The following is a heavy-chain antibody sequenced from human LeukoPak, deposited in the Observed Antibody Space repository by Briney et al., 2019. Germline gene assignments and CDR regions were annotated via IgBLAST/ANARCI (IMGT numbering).Heavy chain of an antibody. CDR1: GFSFSSYA. Sequence: GGSLRLSCAVSGFSFSSYAMSWVRQAPGKGLEWVSAISASGGTTYYADSVKGRFTISRDNSKNTLYLQMNSLRAEDTAVYFCANVYYYGSGSYESRYFDYWGQGTLVTVSS. D-gene: IGHD3-10*01. V-gene: IGHV3-23*01. CDR3: ANVYYYGSGSYESRYFDY. J-gene: IGHJ4*02. CDR2: ISASGGTT.